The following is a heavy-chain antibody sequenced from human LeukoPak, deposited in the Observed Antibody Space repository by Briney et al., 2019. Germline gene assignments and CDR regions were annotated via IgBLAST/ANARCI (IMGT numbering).Heavy chain of an antibody. CDR1: GFSFSSYG. Sequence: GGSLRLSCAGSGFSFSSYGMHWVRQAPGKGLDWVAFIHYDGSNKYYADSVKGRFTISRDDSKNTLYLQMNSLRAEDTAVYYCAKDWHISSWYGRFDPWGQGTLVTVSS. V-gene: IGHV3-30*02. CDR3: AKDWHISSWYGRFDP. CDR2: IHYDGSNK. D-gene: IGHD6-13*01. J-gene: IGHJ5*02.